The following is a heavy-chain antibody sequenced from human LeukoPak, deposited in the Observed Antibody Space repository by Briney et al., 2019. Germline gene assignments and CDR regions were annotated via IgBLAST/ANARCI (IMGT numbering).Heavy chain of an antibody. CDR1: GVTFSSFS. J-gene: IGHJ4*02. CDR3: ASQSSGSSTRAPDF. CDR2: ISSSSRSK. D-gene: IGHD1-26*01. V-gene: IGHV3-48*04. Sequence: GGSLRLSCETSGVTFSSFSLNWVRQAPGKGLEWLSYISSSSRSKYYADSVKGRFIVSRDNAKNSLYLQMDSLRAEDTALYYCASQSSGSSTRAPDFWGQGTLVTVSS.